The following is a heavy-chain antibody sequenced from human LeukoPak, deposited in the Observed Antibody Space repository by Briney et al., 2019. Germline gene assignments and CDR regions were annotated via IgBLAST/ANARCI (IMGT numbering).Heavy chain of an antibody. CDR2: ISAYNGNT. D-gene: IGHD5-24*01. CDR1: GYTFTSYG. CDR3: ARDDYGDGYNYKVAGFDY. V-gene: IGHV1-18*01. Sequence: ASVKVSCKASGYTFTSYGISWVRQAPGQGLEWMGWISAYNGNTNYAQKLQGRVTMTTDTSTSTAYMELRSLRSDDTAVYYCARDDYGDGYNYKVAGFDYWGQGTLVTVSS. J-gene: IGHJ4*02.